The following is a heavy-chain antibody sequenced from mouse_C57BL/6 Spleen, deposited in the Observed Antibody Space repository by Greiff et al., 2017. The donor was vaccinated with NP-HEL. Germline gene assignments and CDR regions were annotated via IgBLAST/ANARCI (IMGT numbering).Heavy chain of an antibody. CDR1: GFTFSSYA. V-gene: IGHV5-4*01. Sequence: EVKLVESGGGLVKPGGSLKLSCAASGFTFSSYAMSWVRQTPEKRLEWVATISDGGSYTYYPDNVKGRFTISRDNAKNNLYLQMSHLKSEDTAMYYCARDPLYPPYAMDYWGQGTSVTVSS. CDR3: ARDPLYPPYAMDY. J-gene: IGHJ4*01. D-gene: IGHD1-1*01. CDR2: ISDGGSYT.